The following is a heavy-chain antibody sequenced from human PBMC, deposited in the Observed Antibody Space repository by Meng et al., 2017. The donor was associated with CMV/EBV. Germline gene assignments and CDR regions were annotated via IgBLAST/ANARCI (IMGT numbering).Heavy chain of an antibody. Sequence: GESLKISCAASGFTFSSYSMNWVRQAPGKGLEWVSSISSSGTYIYYADSVKGRFTISRDNAQNSLYLQMNSLRAEDTAVYYCARDVSPRSSAYFAIYYFYALDVWGQGTTVTAS. V-gene: IGHV3-21*01. D-gene: IGHD2-21*01. CDR3: ARDVSPRSSAYFAIYYFYALDV. CDR2: ISSSGTYI. J-gene: IGHJ6*02. CDR1: GFTFSSYS.